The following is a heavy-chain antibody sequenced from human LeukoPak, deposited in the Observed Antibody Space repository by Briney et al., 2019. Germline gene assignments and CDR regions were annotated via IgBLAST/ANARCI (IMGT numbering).Heavy chain of an antibody. V-gene: IGHV3-21*01. CDR1: EFTFRSYS. D-gene: IGHD2-2*01. CDR2: ISGSSSDI. CDR3: WVPATAGEDDY. Sequence: GGSLRLSCAGSEFTFRSYSMHWVRQAPGKGLEWVSSISGSSSDIYYADSVKGRFTISRDNTKNTLYLQMNSLRAEDTAVYYCWVPATAGEDDYWGRGTLVTVSS. J-gene: IGHJ4*02.